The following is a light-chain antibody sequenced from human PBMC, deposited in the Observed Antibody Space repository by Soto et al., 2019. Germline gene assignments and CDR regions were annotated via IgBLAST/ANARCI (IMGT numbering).Light chain of an antibody. CDR2: DVS. V-gene: IGLV2-11*01. J-gene: IGLJ1*01. Sequence: QSVLTQPRSVSGSPGQSVTISCNGTSSDVGGYNYVSWYQQHPGKAPKLMIYDVSKRPSGVPDRFSGSKSGNTASLTISGLQAEDEADYYCCSYAGSYTPLYVFGTGTKLTVL. CDR3: CSYAGSYTPLYV. CDR1: SSDVGGYNY.